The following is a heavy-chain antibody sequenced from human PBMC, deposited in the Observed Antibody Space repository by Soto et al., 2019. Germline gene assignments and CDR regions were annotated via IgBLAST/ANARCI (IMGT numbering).Heavy chain of an antibody. V-gene: IGHV3-23*01. J-gene: IGHJ6*02. Sequence: PGGSLRLSCAASGFTFSSYAMSWVRQAPGKGLEWVSAISGSGGSTYYADSVKGRFTISRDNSKNTLYLQMNSLRAEDTAVYYCAREQVEQQLVQAIYYYYGMDVWGQGTTVTVSS. CDR2: ISGSGGST. CDR3: AREQVEQQLVQAIYYYYGMDV. D-gene: IGHD6-13*01. CDR1: GFTFSSYA.